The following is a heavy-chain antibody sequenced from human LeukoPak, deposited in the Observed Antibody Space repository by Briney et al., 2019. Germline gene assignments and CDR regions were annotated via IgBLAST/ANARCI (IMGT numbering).Heavy chain of an antibody. D-gene: IGHD3-22*01. CDR3: ARDSHWGYSDSSGYYLGYFDY. V-gene: IGHV4-39*07. CDR2: IYYSGST. Sequence: SETLSLTCTVSGGSISSSSYYWGWIRQPPGKGLEWIGSIYYSGSTYYNPSLKSRVTISVDTSKNQFSLKLSSVTAADTAVYYCARDSHWGYSDSSGYYLGYFDYWGQGTLVTVSS. CDR1: GGSISSSSYY. J-gene: IGHJ4*02.